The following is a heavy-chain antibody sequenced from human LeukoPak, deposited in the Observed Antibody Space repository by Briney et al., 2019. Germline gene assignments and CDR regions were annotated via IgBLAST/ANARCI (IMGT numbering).Heavy chain of an antibody. Sequence: SETLSLTCTVSGGSISSYYWSWIRQPPGKGLEWIGYIYYSGSTNYNPSLKSRVTISVDTSKNQFSLKLSSVTAADTAVYYCAREPRIAAAPNGVYYYYGMDVWGQGTTVTVSS. J-gene: IGHJ6*02. CDR1: GGSISSYY. CDR3: AREPRIAAAPNGVYYYYGMDV. D-gene: IGHD6-13*01. CDR2: IYYSGST. V-gene: IGHV4-59*01.